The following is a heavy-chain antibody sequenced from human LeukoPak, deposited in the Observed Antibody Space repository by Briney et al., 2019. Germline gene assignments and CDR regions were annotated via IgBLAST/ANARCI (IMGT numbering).Heavy chain of an antibody. Sequence: GGSLRLSCAASGFIFSSYTINWVRQAPGKGLEWVSSISSSGTFIYYADSVKGRFTISRDDAKSSLFLQMNSLRPEDTAVYYCARLDGVWTKTGGWGQGALVTVSS. J-gene: IGHJ4*02. CDR1: GFIFSSYT. D-gene: IGHD2-15*01. CDR3: ARLDGVWTKTGG. V-gene: IGHV3-21*01. CDR2: ISSSGTFI.